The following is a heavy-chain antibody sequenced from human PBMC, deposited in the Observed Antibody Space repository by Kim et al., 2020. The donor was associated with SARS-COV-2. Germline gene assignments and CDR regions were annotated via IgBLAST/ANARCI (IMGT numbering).Heavy chain of an antibody. D-gene: IGHD6-13*01. CDR1: GGSISSSSYY. V-gene: IGHV4-39*07. CDR2: IYYSGST. J-gene: IGHJ5*02. CDR3: ARVSGQQLGTNWFDP. Sequence: SETLSLTCTVSGGSISSSSYYWGWIRQPPGKGLEWIGSIYYSGSTYYNPSLKSRVTISVDTSKNQFSLKLSSVTAADTAVYYCARVSGQQLGTNWFDPWGQGTLVTVSS.